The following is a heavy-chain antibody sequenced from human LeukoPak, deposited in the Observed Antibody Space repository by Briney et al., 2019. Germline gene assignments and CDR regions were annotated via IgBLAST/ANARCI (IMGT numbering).Heavy chain of an antibody. CDR2: IYYSGST. D-gene: IGHD3-22*01. J-gene: IGHJ6*03. V-gene: IGHV4-34*01. CDR1: GGSFSGYY. Sequence: SETLSLTCAVYGGSFSGYYWGWIRQPPGKGLEWIGSIYYSGSTYYNPSLKSRVTISVDTSKNQFSLKLSSVTAADTAVYYCARVDYYDSSGYLGNYYYYYMDVWGKGTTVTVSS. CDR3: ARVDYYDSSGYLGNYYYYYMDV.